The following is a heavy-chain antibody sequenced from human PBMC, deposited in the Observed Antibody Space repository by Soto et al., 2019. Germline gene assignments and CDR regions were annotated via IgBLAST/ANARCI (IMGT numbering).Heavy chain of an antibody. CDR2: IYHSGST. D-gene: IGHD4-17*01. CDR3: ARNRGDDGDYGGLFDY. Sequence: SETLSLTCAVSGGSISSGGYSWSWLRQPPGKGLEWIGYIYHSGSTYYNPSLKSRVTISVDRSKNQFSLKLSSVTAADTAVYYCARNRGDDGDYGGLFDYWGQGTLVTGSS. V-gene: IGHV4-30-2*01. CDR1: GGSISSGGYS. J-gene: IGHJ4*02.